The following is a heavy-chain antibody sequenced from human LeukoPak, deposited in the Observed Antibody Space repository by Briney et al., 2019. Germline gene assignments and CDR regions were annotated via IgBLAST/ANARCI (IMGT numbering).Heavy chain of an antibody. CDR1: GGTFISYA. Sequence: SVKVSCRASGGTFISYAISWVRQAPGQGLEWMGGIIPIFGTANYAQKFQGRVTMTADESTSTAYMELSSLRSEDTAVYYCARGKVPAAMADANYWGQGTLVTVSS. D-gene: IGHD2-2*01. V-gene: IGHV1-69*13. CDR2: IIPIFGTA. J-gene: IGHJ4*02. CDR3: ARGKVPAAMADANY.